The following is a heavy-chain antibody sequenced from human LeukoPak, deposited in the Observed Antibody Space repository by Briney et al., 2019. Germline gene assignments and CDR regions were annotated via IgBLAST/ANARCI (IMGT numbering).Heavy chain of an antibody. CDR1: GFTFSSYA. CDR2: ISGSGGST. Sequence: PGGSLRLSCAASGFTFSSYAMSWVRQAPGKGLEWVSAISGSGGSTYYADSVKGRFTISRDNSKNTLYLQMNSLRAEDTAVYYRARRGSSSFAPDDYWGQGTLVTVSS. J-gene: IGHJ4*02. V-gene: IGHV3-23*01. D-gene: IGHD6-6*01. CDR3: ARRGSSSFAPDDY.